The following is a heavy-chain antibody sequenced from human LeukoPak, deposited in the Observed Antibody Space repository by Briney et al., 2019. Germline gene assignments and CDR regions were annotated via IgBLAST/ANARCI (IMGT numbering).Heavy chain of an antibody. D-gene: IGHD3-22*01. V-gene: IGHV1-8*02. Sequence: EASVKVSCKASGGTFSSYAISWVRQATGQGLEWMGWMNPNSGNAGYAQKFQGRVTMTRNTSISTAYMELSSLRSEDTAVYYCARSPKADSSDIWGQGTMVTVSS. CDR3: ARSPKADSSDI. CDR2: MNPNSGNA. CDR1: GGTFSSYA. J-gene: IGHJ3*02.